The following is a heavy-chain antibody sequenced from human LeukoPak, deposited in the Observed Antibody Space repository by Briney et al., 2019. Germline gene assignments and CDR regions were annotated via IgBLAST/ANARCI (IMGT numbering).Heavy chain of an antibody. V-gene: IGHV3-53*01. J-gene: IGHJ5*02. D-gene: IGHD3-3*01. CDR3: AREVGSHYDFWSGYHEKWFDP. CDR1: GFTVSSNY. Sequence: GGSLRLSCAASGFTVSSNYMSWVRQAPGKGLEWVSVIYSGGSTYYADSVKGRFTISRDNSKNTLYLQMNSLRAEDTAVYYCAREVGSHYDFWSGYHEKWFDPWGQGTLVTVSS. CDR2: IYSGGST.